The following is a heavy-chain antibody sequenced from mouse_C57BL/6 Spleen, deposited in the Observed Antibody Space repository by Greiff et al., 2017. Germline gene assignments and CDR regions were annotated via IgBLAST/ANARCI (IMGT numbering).Heavy chain of an antibody. J-gene: IGHJ3*01. CDR1: GFTFSSYA. Sequence: EVKLMESGGGLVKPGGSLKLSCAASGFTFSSYAMSWVRQTPEKRLEWVATFCDGGSYTYYPDNVKGRFTISRDNAKNNLYLQMSHLKSEDTAMYYCARPPAFAYWGQGTLVTVSA. D-gene: IGHD6-1*01. V-gene: IGHV5-4*03. CDR2: FCDGGSYT. CDR3: ARPPAFAY.